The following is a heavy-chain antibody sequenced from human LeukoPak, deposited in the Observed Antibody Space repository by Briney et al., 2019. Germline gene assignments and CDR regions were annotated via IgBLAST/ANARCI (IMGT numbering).Heavy chain of an antibody. D-gene: IGHD3-16*01. J-gene: IGHJ4*02. Sequence: PGGSLRLSCAASGFTFSSYSMNWVRQAPGKGLEWVSYISSSSSTIYYADSVKGRFPISRDNAKNSLYLQMNSLRAEDTAVYYCARDLGLPLYDYSGYWGQGTLVTVSS. V-gene: IGHV3-48*01. CDR3: ARDLGLPLYDYSGY. CDR1: GFTFSSYS. CDR2: ISSSSSTI.